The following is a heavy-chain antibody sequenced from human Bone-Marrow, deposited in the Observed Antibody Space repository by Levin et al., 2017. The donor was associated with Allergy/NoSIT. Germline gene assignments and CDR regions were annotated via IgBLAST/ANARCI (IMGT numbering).Heavy chain of an antibody. CDR1: GFTFSTFS. D-gene: IGHD5-12*01. V-gene: IGHV3-21*01. CDR2: ISSSGSYI. CDR3: VTVRDSGHLPPFYYNGMGV. Sequence: GGSLRLSCAASGFTFSTFSMNWARQTAGQRLEWLSSISSSGSYIYYADSVKGRFTISRDNAKNSLYLQLNSLRVEDTAVYYCVTVRDSGHLPPFYYNGMGVWGQGTTVTVSS. J-gene: IGHJ6*02.